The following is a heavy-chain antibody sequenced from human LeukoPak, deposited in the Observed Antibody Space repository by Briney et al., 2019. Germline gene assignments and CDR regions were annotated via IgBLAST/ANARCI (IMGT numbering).Heavy chain of an antibody. CDR1: GFTFNNYW. J-gene: IGHJ5*02. Sequence: GGSLRLSCAASGFTFNNYWMSWVRQAPGKGLEWVANIKQDGSEKYYVDSVKGRFTISRDNAKNSLYLQMNSLRAEGTAVYYCARLHSTWFDPWGQGTLVTVSS. V-gene: IGHV3-7*01. CDR3: ARLHSTWFDP. CDR2: IKQDGSEK. D-gene: IGHD2/OR15-2a*01.